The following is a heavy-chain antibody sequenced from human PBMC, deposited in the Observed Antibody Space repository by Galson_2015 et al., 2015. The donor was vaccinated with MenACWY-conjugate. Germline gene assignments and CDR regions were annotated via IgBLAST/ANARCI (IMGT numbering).Heavy chain of an antibody. V-gene: IGHV3-74*01. CDR2: INSDGSAA. Sequence: LRLSCAASGFTFSAYGMHWVRQSPGKGLVWVSRINSDGSAADYADSVKGRFTISRDNAKNTLYLQMNSLRAEDTAVYYCATYCSSPSCYANGAYWGQGTLVTVSS. D-gene: IGHD2-2*01. CDR1: GFTFSAYG. CDR3: ATYCSSPSCYANGAY. J-gene: IGHJ4*02.